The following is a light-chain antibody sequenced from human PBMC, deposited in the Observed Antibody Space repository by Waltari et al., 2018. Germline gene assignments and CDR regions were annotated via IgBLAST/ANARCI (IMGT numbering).Light chain of an antibody. V-gene: IGKV1-5*03. Sequence: DIQMTQSPSTLSASVGDRVTITCRASQSVGYWLAWYQQKPGNAPKLLIYKTSNLQSGVPSKFSGSGSGTEFTLTISSLQSDDFATYFCQQYNSYPFTFGGGTKVDIK. CDR2: KTS. J-gene: IGKJ4*01. CDR3: QQYNSYPFT. CDR1: QSVGYW.